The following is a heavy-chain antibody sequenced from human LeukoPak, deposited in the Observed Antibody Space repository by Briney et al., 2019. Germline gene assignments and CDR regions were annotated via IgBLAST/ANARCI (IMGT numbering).Heavy chain of an antibody. J-gene: IGHJ4*02. CDR2: ISSSSSTI. D-gene: IGHD1-20*01. V-gene: IGHV3-48*01. Sequence: GGSLRLSCAASGFTFSSYSMNWVRQAPGKGLEWVSYISSSSSTIYYADSVKGRFTISRDNAKNSLYLQMNSLRAEDTAVYYCAREMGGMVYNWGGQGTRATVSS. CDR3: AREMGGMVYNW. CDR1: GFTFSSYS.